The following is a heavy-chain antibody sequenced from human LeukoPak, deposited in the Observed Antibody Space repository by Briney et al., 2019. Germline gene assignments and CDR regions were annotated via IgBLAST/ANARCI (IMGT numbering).Heavy chain of an antibody. J-gene: IGHJ4*02. Sequence: SVKVSCKASGGTFSSYAISWVRQAPGQGLEWMGGIIPIFGTANYAQKFQGRVTITADESTGTAYMELSSLRSEDTAVYYCARTRGGAAGTWDYWGQGTLVTVSS. V-gene: IGHV1-69*01. CDR2: IIPIFGTA. D-gene: IGHD6-13*01. CDR1: GGTFSSYA. CDR3: ARTRGGAAGTWDY.